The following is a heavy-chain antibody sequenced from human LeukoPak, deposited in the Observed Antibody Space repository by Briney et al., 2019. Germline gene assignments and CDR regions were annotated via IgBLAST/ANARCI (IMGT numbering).Heavy chain of an antibody. J-gene: IGHJ4*02. V-gene: IGHV3-15*01. CDR2: IKSKTDGGTT. CDR1: GFTFSNAW. D-gene: IGHD3-22*01. CDR3: TTVDPQYYYDSSGYYSDY. Sequence: PGGSLRLSCAASGFTFSNAWMSWVRQAPGKGLEWVGRIKSKTDGGTTDYAAPVKGRFTISRDDSKNTLYLQMNSLKTEDTAVYYCTTVDPQYYYDSSGYYSDYWGQGTLVTVSS.